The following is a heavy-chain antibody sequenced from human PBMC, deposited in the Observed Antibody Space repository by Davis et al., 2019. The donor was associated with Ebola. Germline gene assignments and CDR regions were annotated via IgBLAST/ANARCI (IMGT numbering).Heavy chain of an antibody. J-gene: IGHJ6*02. CDR1: GYTFTSYY. D-gene: IGHD6-13*01. V-gene: IGHV1-46*01. CDR3: AIRDGYNSYYGVDV. Sequence: ASVKVSCRASGYTFTSYYLHWVRQAPGQGLEWMGIITPSGGATDYAQKFQGRVTMTRDTSTSTVYMELSSLRSEDTAVYYCAIRDGYNSYYGVDVWGQGTTVTVSS. CDR2: ITPSGGAT.